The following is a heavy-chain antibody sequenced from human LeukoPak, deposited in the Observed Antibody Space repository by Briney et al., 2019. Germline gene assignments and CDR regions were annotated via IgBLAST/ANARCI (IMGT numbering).Heavy chain of an antibody. Sequence: SETLSLTCAVYGGSFSGYYWSWIRQPPGKGLEWIGEINHSGSTNYNPSLKSRVTISVDTSKNQFSLKLSSVTAADTAVYYCAREYYDFWSGRPWFDPWGQGTLVTVSS. J-gene: IGHJ5*02. CDR1: GGSFSGYY. V-gene: IGHV4-34*01. CDR2: INHSGST. D-gene: IGHD3-3*01. CDR3: AREYYDFWSGRPWFDP.